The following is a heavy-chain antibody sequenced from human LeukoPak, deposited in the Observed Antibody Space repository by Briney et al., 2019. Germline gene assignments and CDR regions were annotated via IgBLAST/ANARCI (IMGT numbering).Heavy chain of an antibody. D-gene: IGHD3-16*02. Sequence: GGSLRLSCAASGFTFSSYAMSWVRQAPGKGLEWVSAISGSGGSTYYADSVKGRFTISRDNSKNTLYLQMNSLRAEDTAVYYCAKVLQYDYVWGSYRYWGQGTLVTVSS. CDR2: ISGSGGST. J-gene: IGHJ4*02. CDR1: GFTFSSYA. V-gene: IGHV3-23*01. CDR3: AKVLQYDYVWGSYRY.